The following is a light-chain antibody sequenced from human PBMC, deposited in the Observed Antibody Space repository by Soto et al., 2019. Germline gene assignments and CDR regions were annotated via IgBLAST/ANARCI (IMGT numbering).Light chain of an antibody. Sequence: DIQMTQSPSTLSASVGDRVTITCRASQSITTYVNWYQQKLGKAPTLLIYVASSLQSGVPSRFSGSGSGTDFTLTISSLQPEDFATYFCQQCYSSPRTFGQGTKVEI. CDR3: QQCYSSPRT. J-gene: IGKJ1*01. V-gene: IGKV1-39*01. CDR1: QSITTY. CDR2: VAS.